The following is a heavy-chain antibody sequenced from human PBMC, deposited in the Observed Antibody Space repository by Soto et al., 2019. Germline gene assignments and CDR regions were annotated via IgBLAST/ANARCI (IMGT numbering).Heavy chain of an antibody. CDR1: GGSISSCGYY. V-gene: IGHV4-31*03. CDR2: IYYSGST. CDR3: ARAGRGFGEQNAPQYFCDY. Sequence: QVQLQESGPGLVKPSQTLSLTCTVSGGSISSCGYYWSWIRQHPGTGLEWIGYIYYSGSTYYNPSLKSRVTISVDTSKNQFSLKLSSVTAADTAVYYCARAGRGFGEQNAPQYFCDYCGQGTLVTVSS. D-gene: IGHD3-10*01. J-gene: IGHJ4*02.